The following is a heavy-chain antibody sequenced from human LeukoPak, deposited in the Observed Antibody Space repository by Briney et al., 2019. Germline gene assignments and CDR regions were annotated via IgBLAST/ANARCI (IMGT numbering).Heavy chain of an antibody. Sequence: PSETLSLTCTVSGYSISTSYYRGWIRQPPGKGLEWIGSIYHSGNTYYNPSLKSRVTISVDTSKNQFSLKLNSVTAADTAVYYCARAGYGDSDFDYWGQGTLVTVSS. CDR3: ARAGYGDSDFDY. CDR1: GYSISTSYY. J-gene: IGHJ4*02. D-gene: IGHD4-17*01. CDR2: IYHSGNT. V-gene: IGHV4-38-2*02.